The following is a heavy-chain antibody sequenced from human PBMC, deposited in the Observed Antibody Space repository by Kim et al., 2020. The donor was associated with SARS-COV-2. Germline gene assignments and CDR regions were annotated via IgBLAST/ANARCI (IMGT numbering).Heavy chain of an antibody. D-gene: IGHD2-21*01. Sequence: SETLSLTCAVYGGSFSGYYWSWIRQPPGKGLEWIGEINHSGSTNYNPSLKSRVTISVDTSKNQFSLKLSSVTAADTAVYYCARAEIHICARLDYWGQGTLVTVSS. CDR3: ARAEIHICARLDY. CDR2: INHSGST. V-gene: IGHV4-34*01. J-gene: IGHJ4*02. CDR1: GGSFSGYY.